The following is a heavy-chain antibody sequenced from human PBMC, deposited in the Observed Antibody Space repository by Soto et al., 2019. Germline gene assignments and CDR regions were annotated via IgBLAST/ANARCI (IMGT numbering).Heavy chain of an antibody. D-gene: IGHD3-22*01. CDR2: INPRSTGT. CDR1: GYTFSSYY. Sequence: VASVKVSCKASGYTFSSYYMHWVRQAPGQGLEWMGLINPRSTGTSYAQKFQGRITMTRDTSTSTVYMELSSLRSEDTAVYYCAREGLFGYYDSSGYMDYWG. J-gene: IGHJ4*01. CDR3: AREGLFGYYDSSGYMDY. V-gene: IGHV1-46*03.